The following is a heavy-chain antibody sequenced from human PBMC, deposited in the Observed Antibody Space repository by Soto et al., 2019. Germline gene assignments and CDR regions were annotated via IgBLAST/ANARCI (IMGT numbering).Heavy chain of an antibody. CDR2: VGRGDST. V-gene: IGHV3-23*01. CDR1: GFTFPNCA. Sequence: EVQLLESGGGLVQPGGSLRLSCAASGFTFPNCAMSWVRQAPGKGLEWVSTVGRGDSTFYADSVRGRFTISRDNSNNALFLQMNSLRADDTALYYCAKGILVEVPGTRAFDIWGQGTMVIVSS. D-gene: IGHD2-2*01. J-gene: IGHJ3*02. CDR3: AKGILVEVPGTRAFDI.